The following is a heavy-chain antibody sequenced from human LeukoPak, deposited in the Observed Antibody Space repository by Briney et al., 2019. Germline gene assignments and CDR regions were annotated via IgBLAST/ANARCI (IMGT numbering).Heavy chain of an antibody. V-gene: IGHV3-33*06. CDR1: GFTFSSYG. CDR2: IWYDGSNK. D-gene: IGHD2-8*02. J-gene: IGHJ4*02. Sequence: GGSLRLSCAASGFTFSSYGMHWVRRAPGKGLEWVAVIWYDGSNKYYADSVKGRFTISRDNSKNTLYLQMNSLRAEDTAVYYCAKEAVVWDGGLAFDYWGQGTLVTVSS. CDR3: AKEAVVWDGGLAFDY.